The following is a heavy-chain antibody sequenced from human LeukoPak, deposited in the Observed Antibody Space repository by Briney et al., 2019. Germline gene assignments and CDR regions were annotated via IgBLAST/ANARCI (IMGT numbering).Heavy chain of an antibody. V-gene: IGHV4-34*01. Sequence: PSETLSLTCAVFGGSFSGYSWRWLRQPPGKGLEWIGEIKHSGSSNYNPSLKSRVTIFLDKSKNQFSLKLSSVTAEDTAVYYCARRRYYYGSGSPFDYWGQGTLVTVSS. J-gene: IGHJ4*02. CDR1: GGSFSGYS. CDR3: ARRRYYYGSGSPFDY. CDR2: IKHSGSS. D-gene: IGHD3-10*01.